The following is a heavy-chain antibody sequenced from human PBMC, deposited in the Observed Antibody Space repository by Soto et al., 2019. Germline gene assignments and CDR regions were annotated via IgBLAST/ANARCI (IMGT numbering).Heavy chain of an antibody. CDR3: ARDVWWYLN. CDR2: ISAGADGA. J-gene: IGHJ4*02. V-gene: IGHV3-23*01. CDR1: GFSFSSHA. Sequence: EVQLLESGGGLVQPGGALRISCAAAGFSFSSHAMSWVRQAPGKGLEWVSSISAGADGAYYADSVKGRFTISRANSNNTLYLHMHSVRDEDTSGYFCARDVWWYLNWGQGTLVTVSS. D-gene: IGHD2-15*01.